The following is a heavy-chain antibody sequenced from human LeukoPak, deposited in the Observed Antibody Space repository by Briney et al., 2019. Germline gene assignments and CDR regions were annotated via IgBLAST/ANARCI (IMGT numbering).Heavy chain of an antibody. J-gene: IGHJ4*02. D-gene: IGHD6-6*01. Sequence: GGSLRLSCAASGFTFSSFGMHWVRQAPGKGLEWVAFIRYDGSIKDYADSVKGRFTISRDNSKNALYLQTNSLRPEDTAVYYCARVGESSPSLYFDYWGQGTLVTVSS. CDR3: ARVGESSPSLYFDY. V-gene: IGHV3-30*02. CDR2: IRYDGSIK. CDR1: GFTFSSFG.